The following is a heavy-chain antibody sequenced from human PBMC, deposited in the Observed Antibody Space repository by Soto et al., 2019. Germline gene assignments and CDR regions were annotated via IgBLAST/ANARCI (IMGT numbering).Heavy chain of an antibody. D-gene: IGHD2-2*01. CDR1: GFTFSSSW. CDR2: IKCDGSEK. V-gene: IGHV3-7*03. J-gene: IGHJ4*02. CDR3: VRGLAPLPPIVVVPAAIRLLWFGELFYHFDY. Sequence: GGSLRLSCAASGFTFSSSWMHWVCQAPEKGQEWVADIKCDGSEKYYVDSVKGRLTISRDNAKNSLYLQVNSLRAEDMTVYYCVRGLAPLPPIVVVPAAIRLLWFGELFYHFDYWGQGTLVTVSS.